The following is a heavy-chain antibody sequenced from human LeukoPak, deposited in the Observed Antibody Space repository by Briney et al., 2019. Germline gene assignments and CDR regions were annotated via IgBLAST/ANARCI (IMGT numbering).Heavy chain of an antibody. CDR1: GFTFSSYE. CDR3: AGGWEEESNCFDF. Sequence: QPGGSLRLSCTATGFTFSSYEMHWVRQAPGKRLECVSYIRDSGSTIYYADSVKGRFTISRDNAQNSLYLQMNTLRAEDTAVYYCAGGWEEESNCFDFWGQGTLVTVSS. V-gene: IGHV3-48*03. D-gene: IGHD1-26*01. CDR2: IRDSGSTI. J-gene: IGHJ4*02.